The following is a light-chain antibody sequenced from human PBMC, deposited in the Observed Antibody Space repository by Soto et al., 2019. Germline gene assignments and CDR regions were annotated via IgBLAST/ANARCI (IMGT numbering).Light chain of an antibody. CDR2: KTS. Sequence: DIQMTQSPSTLSASVGDTVTITCRASQNIGRWLAWYQQKPGKAPKLLIYKTSDLASGVPSRFSGSGSGTEFSLTISSLQPDDFATYYCQQYKSFSLTFGGGTRVEVK. V-gene: IGKV1-5*03. CDR1: QNIGRW. CDR3: QQYKSFSLT. J-gene: IGKJ4*01.